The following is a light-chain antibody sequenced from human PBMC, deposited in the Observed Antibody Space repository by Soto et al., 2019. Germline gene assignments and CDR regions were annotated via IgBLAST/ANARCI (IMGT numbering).Light chain of an antibody. CDR3: QKYNSAPT. V-gene: IGKV1-27*01. Sequence: DIQMTQSPSSLSASVGDRVTITCRVSQGISNYLAWYQQKPGKVPKLLIYAASTLQSGVPSRFSGSGSGTDFTLTISSLQPEDVATSYCQKYNSAPTFGQGTRLEIK. J-gene: IGKJ5*01. CDR2: AAS. CDR1: QGISNY.